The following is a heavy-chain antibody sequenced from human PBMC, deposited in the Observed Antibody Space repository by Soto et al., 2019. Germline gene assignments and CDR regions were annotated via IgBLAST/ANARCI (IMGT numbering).Heavy chain of an antibody. CDR3: DRAPRPSSRSSWLDP. CDR1: GGSISSGDYY. J-gene: IGHJ5*02. D-gene: IGHD6-13*01. CDR2: IYYSGST. V-gene: IGHV4-30-4*01. Sequence: PSETLSLTCTVSGGSISSGDYYWSWIRQPPGKGLEWIGYIYYSGSTYYNPSLKSRVTISVDTSRNQFSLKLSSVTAADTAVYYCDRAPRPSSRSSWLDPCGQGTLVTVYS.